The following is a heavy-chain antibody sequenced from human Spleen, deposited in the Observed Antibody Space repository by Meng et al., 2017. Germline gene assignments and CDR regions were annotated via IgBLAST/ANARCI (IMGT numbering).Heavy chain of an antibody. CDR2: IYHSGTT. J-gene: IGHJ4*02. Sequence: QLQLQESGSGLVKPSQTLSLTCAVSGGSFSSGGYSWSWIRQPPGKGLEWIGYIYHSGTTYYNPSLKSRVTISVDRSKNQFSLKLTSVTAADTAVYYCTRNSYDSRHYVLGFWGQGTLVTVSS. D-gene: IGHD3-10*02. CDR3: TRNSYDSRHYVLGF. CDR1: GGSFSSGGYS. V-gene: IGHV4-30-2*01.